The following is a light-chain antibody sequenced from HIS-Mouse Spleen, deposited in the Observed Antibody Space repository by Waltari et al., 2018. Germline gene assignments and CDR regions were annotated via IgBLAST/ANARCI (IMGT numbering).Light chain of an antibody. Sequence: DIQMTQSPSTLSASVGDRVTITCRASQSICSWLAWYQQKPGKAPKLLIYKGSSLESGVPSRFSGSGSGTEFTLTIRSLQPDDFATYYCQQYNSYSKLTFGGGTKVEIK. CDR2: KGS. CDR3: QQYNSYSKLT. V-gene: IGKV1-5*03. CDR1: QSICSW. J-gene: IGKJ4*01.